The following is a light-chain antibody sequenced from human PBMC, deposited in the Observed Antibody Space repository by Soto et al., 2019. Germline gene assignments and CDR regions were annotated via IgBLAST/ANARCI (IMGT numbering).Light chain of an antibody. Sequence: QSALTQPASVSGSPGQSITISCTGTSSDVGTYNFVSWYQQHPGKAPKLMIYEVSSRPSGVSNRFSGSKSGNTAFLTISGLQAEDEADYYCSSYSSTSTPGVFGGGTKLTVL. CDR3: SSYSSTSTPGV. V-gene: IGLV2-14*01. J-gene: IGLJ3*02. CDR1: SSDVGTYNF. CDR2: EVS.